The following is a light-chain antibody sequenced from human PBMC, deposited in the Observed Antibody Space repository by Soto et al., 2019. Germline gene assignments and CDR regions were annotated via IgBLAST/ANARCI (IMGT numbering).Light chain of an antibody. Sequence: QSALTQPASVSGSPGQSVTISCTGASSDVGGNDYVSWYQQHPGKAPTLILYEVNNRPSGVSNHFSGSKSGNTASLIISGLQADDEADYYCSSYSTTSTLVFGSGTKVTVL. V-gene: IGLV2-14*01. CDR1: SSDVGGNDY. J-gene: IGLJ1*01. CDR2: EVN. CDR3: SSYSTTSTLV.